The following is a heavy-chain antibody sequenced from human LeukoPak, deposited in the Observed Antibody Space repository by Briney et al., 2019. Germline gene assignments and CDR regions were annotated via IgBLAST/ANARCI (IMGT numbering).Heavy chain of an antibody. Sequence: ASVKVSCKASGYTFTSYDINWVRQATGQGLEWMGWMNPNSGNTGYAQKFQGRVTITRNTSISTAYMELSSLRAEDTAVYYCAKDLALGGSYGGNSGIDYWGQGTLVTVSS. J-gene: IGHJ4*02. D-gene: IGHD4-23*01. CDR1: GYTFTSYD. CDR2: MNPNSGNT. V-gene: IGHV1-8*03. CDR3: AKDLALGGSYGGNSGIDY.